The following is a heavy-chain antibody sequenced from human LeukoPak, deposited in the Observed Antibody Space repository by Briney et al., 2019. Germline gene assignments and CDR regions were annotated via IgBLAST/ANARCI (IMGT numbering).Heavy chain of an antibody. V-gene: IGHV3-7*01. CDR3: TTDSGGGRPFDY. D-gene: IGHD6-6*01. CDR2: IRQDGSDK. CDR1: GFSFRSYW. Sequence: GGSLRLSCAASGFSFRSYWMSWVRQAPGKGLEWVANIRQDGSDKYYVDSVKGRFTISRDNAKNSLFLQINSLRAEDTAVYFCTTDSGGGRPFDYWGQGSLVTVSS. J-gene: IGHJ4*02.